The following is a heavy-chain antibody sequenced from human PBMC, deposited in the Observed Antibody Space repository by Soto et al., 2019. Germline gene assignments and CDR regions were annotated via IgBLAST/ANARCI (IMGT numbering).Heavy chain of an antibody. CDR3: ARAPGGMATVTPWD. D-gene: IGHD4-17*01. J-gene: IGHJ4*02. V-gene: IGHV1-69*01. CDR1: GGAFSSYA. CDR2: IISIFGTA. Sequence: QVQLVQSGAEVKKPGASVKVSCKASGGAFSSYAISWVRQAPGQGLEWMGGIISIFGTANYAQKFQGRVTNTADESTSTAYMELSSLRSEDTAVYYCARAPGGMATVTPWDWSQGTLVTVAS.